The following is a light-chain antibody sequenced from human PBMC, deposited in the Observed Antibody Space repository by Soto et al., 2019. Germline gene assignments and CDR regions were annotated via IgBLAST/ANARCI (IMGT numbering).Light chain of an antibody. CDR3: VSFTVHYSYV. J-gene: IGLJ1*01. CDR1: SGDVGAYDF. Sequence: QSLLTRPASVSGSPGQSITISCTGTSGDVGAYDFVSWYQHHPGKAPRLVIYDVSRRPAGASDRFSGSKSGSTASLTISSLQAEDEADYYCVSFTVHYSYVFGTGTKVTV. V-gene: IGLV2-14*01. CDR2: DVS.